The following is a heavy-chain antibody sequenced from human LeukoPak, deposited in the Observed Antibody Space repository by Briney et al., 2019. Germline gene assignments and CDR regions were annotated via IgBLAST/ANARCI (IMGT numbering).Heavy chain of an antibody. Sequence: SETLSLTCAVYGGSFSGYYWSWIRQPPGKGLEWIGEINHSGSTNYNPSLKSRVTMSVDTSKNQFSLKLSSVTAADTAVYYCARGKYYLPFDYWGQGTLVTVSS. CDR2: INHSGST. CDR1: GGSFSGYY. V-gene: IGHV4-34*01. J-gene: IGHJ4*02. CDR3: ARGKYYLPFDY. D-gene: IGHD2/OR15-2a*01.